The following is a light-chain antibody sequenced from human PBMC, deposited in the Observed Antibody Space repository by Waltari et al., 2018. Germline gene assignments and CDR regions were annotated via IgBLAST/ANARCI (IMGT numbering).Light chain of an antibody. Sequence: QSALTQPASVSGSLGQSFTISCTETYRDVGTYNLVSWYQQHPGKAPKLLIFDVTARPSGVSNRLSGSKSGNTASRTISGLQAEDEADYYCCSYAGNFIWVFGGGTKLTVL. J-gene: IGLJ3*02. CDR3: CSYAGNFIWV. V-gene: IGLV2-23*02. CDR2: DVT. CDR1: YRDVGTYNL.